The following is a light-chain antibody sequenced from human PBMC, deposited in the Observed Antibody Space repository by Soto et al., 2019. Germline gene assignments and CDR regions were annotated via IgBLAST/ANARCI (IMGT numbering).Light chain of an antibody. CDR3: CSYAGSSTPVV. CDR1: SSDVGSYNL. V-gene: IGLV2-23*01. J-gene: IGLJ2*01. Sequence: QSALTQPASVSGSPGQSITISCTGTSSDVGSYNLVSWYQQHPGKAPKLMIYEGSKRPSGVSNRFSGYKSGNTASLTISWLQAEDEADYYCCSYAGSSTPVVFGGGTKLTVL. CDR2: EGS.